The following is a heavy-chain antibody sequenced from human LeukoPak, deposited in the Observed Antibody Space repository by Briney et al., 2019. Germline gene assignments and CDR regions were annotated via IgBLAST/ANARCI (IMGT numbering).Heavy chain of an antibody. V-gene: IGHV3-23*01. CDR3: AKDLFGGSYRTFDY. D-gene: IGHD1-26*01. J-gene: IGHJ4*02. Sequence: GGSLRLSCAASGFTFSSYAMSWVRQAPGKGLEWVSAISGSGGSTYYADSVKGRFTISRDNSKNTLYLQMDSLRAEDTAVYYCAKDLFGGSYRTFDYWGQGTLVTVSS. CDR1: GFTFSSYA. CDR2: ISGSGGST.